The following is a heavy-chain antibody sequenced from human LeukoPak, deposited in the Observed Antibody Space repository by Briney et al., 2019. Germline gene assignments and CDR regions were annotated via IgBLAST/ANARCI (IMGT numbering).Heavy chain of an antibody. CDR3: ARGAYYYED. D-gene: IGHD3-22*01. Sequence: GGSLRLSCAASGFSFSSYAMHWVRQAPGKGLEWVAVLSYDGSDKYYVDSVKGRFTISRDNSKNTLYLQMNSLRAEDTAVYYCARGAYYYEDWGQGTLVTVSS. CDR1: GFSFSSYA. CDR2: LSYDGSDK. V-gene: IGHV3-33*01. J-gene: IGHJ4*02.